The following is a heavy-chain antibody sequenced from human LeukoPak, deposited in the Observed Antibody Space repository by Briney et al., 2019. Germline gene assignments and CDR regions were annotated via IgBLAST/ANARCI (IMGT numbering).Heavy chain of an antibody. D-gene: IGHD3-22*01. CDR2: FDPEDGET. V-gene: IGHV1-24*01. J-gene: IGHJ4*02. CDR1: GYTLTELS. Sequence: ASVKVSCKVSGYTLTELSMHWVRQAPGKGLECMGGFDPEDGETIYAQKFQGRVTMTEDTSTDTAYMELSSLRSEDTAVYYCATVYYYDSSGYYYLDYWGQGTLVTVSS. CDR3: ATVYYYDSSGYYYLDY.